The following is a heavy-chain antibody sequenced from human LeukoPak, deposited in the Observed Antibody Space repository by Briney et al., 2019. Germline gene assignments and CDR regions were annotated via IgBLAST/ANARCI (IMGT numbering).Heavy chain of an antibody. CDR3: ARLRTTVTTVDY. D-gene: IGHD4-11*01. J-gene: IGHJ4*02. CDR2: IHPSGST. CDR1: GGSFSGYY. V-gene: IGHV4-34*01. Sequence: KSSETLSLTCAVYGGSFSGYYWSWIRQPPGKGLEWIGEIHPSGSTNYNPSLESRVTISVDTSKNQFSLNLRSVTAADTAVYYCARLRTTVTTVDYWGQGTLVTVSS.